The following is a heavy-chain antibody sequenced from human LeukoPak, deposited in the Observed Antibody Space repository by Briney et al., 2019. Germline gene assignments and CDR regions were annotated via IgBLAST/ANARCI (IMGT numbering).Heavy chain of an antibody. D-gene: IGHD4-23*01. CDR1: GFGFNDAA. Sequence: GGSLRLSCAASGFGFNDAAMTWVRQAPGKGLEWVSLISSGANTYYADSVKGRFTISRDNSKNTLFLQMNSLRAEDTAMYYCVKDIQVTYWGQGTLVTVSS. CDR3: VKDIQVTY. V-gene: IGHV3-23*01. CDR2: ISSGANT. J-gene: IGHJ4*02.